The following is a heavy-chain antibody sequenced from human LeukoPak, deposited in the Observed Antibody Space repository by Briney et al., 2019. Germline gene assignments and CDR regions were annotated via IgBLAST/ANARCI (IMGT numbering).Heavy chain of an antibody. V-gene: IGHV3-21*01. CDR1: GFTFSSYS. D-gene: IGHD3-10*01. J-gene: IGHJ4*02. CDR3: ARSETYYYGSGDY. Sequence: GGSLRLSCAASGFTFSSYSMNWVRQAPGKGLEWVSSISSSSSYIYYADSVKGRFTISRDNAKNSLYLQMNSLRAEDTAVYYCARSETYYYGSGDYWGQGTLVTVSS. CDR2: ISSSSSYI.